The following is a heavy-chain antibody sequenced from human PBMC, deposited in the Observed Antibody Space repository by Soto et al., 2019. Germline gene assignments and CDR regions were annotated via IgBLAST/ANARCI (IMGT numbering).Heavy chain of an antibody. J-gene: IGHJ3*01. CDR1: GFSVTSNY. Sequence: EVPLVESGGGLVQPGGSLRLSCAVSGFSVTSNYMSWVRQAPGQGLECLSVIDSDGMTNYADSVKGRFTISRHNSKNTLYLQMDSLRAEDTAVYYCARLRTQGWGQGTMVTVSS. CDR3: ARLRTQG. V-gene: IGHV3-53*04. D-gene: IGHD1-1*01. CDR2: IDSDGMT.